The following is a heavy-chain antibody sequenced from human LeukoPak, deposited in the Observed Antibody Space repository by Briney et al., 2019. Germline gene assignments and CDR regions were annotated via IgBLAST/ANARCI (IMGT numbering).Heavy chain of an antibody. J-gene: IGHJ3*02. D-gene: IGHD1-26*01. CDR2: IYTSGST. V-gene: IGHV4-61*02. CDR1: GGSISSGSYY. Sequence: SQTLSLTCTVSGGSISSGSYYWSWIRQPAGKGLEWIGRIYTSGSTNYNPSLKSRVTISVDTSKNQFSLKLSSVTAADTAVYYCARVRGSYYRGAFDIWGQGTMVTVSS. CDR3: ARVRGSYYRGAFDI.